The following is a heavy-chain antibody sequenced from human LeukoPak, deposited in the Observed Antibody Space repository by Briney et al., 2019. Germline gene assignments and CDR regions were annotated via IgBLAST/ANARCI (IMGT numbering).Heavy chain of an antibody. J-gene: IGHJ4*02. D-gene: IGHD1-1*01. Sequence: GASVKVSCKASGYSFTTSAINWARQAPGQGLEWMGWINTNTGHPAYAQGFTGRFVFSLDTSVNTAYLQITSPKADDTAVYYCARDRQQLANFDFWGQGTLVTVSS. CDR2: INTNTGHP. CDR1: GYSFTTSA. CDR3: ARDRQQLANFDF. V-gene: IGHV7-4-1*02.